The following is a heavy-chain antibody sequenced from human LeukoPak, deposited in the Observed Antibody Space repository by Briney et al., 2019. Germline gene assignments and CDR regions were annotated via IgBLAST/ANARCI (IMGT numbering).Heavy chain of an antibody. Sequence: GGSLRLSCTASGFTFSHYAIHWVRQAPGKGLEWVAVISHDGTNKYYTDSLRGRLIVSRDNSKNTLYLQMNTLEMDDTAVYYCARDLDGTGWYYFESWGQGTPVTVSS. D-gene: IGHD6-19*01. CDR3: ARDLDGTGWYYFES. CDR2: ISHDGTNK. CDR1: GFTFSHYA. J-gene: IGHJ4*02. V-gene: IGHV3-30*04.